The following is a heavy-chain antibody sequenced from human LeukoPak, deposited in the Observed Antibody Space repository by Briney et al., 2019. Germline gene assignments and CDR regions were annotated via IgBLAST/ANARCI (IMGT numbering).Heavy chain of an antibody. D-gene: IGHD3-22*01. CDR2: INPNSGGT. V-gene: IGHV1-2*02. CDR3: ARLGRRGYYDSSGYYGPLGAFDI. Sequence: ASVKVSCKASGYTFTGYYMHWVRQAPGQGLEWMGWINPNSGGTNYAQKFQGRVTMTRDTSISTAYMELSRLRSDDTAVYYCARLGRRGYYDSSGYYGPLGAFDIWGQGTMVTVSS. J-gene: IGHJ3*02. CDR1: GYTFTGYY.